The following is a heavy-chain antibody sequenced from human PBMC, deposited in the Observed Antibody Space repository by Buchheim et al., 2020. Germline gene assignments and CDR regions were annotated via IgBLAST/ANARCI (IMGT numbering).Heavy chain of an antibody. CDR2: ISDDETNK. D-gene: IGHD1-26*01. Sequence: QVQLVESGGGVVQPGKSLRLSCAASGFTFGTFAMHWVRQVPGNRLEWVAVISDDETNKFYADSVRGRFTISRDNSNTTLYLQMNSLRREDTAIYYCAREQGGRNYFDYWGQGTL. J-gene: IGHJ4*02. CDR1: GFTFGTFA. CDR3: AREQGGRNYFDY. V-gene: IGHV3-30-3*01.